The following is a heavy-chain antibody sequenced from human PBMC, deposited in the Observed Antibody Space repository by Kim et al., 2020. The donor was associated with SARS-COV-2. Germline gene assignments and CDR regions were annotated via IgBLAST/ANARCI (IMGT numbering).Heavy chain of an antibody. CDR1: GYTLTELS. D-gene: IGHD3-3*01. Sequence: ASVKVSCKVSGYTLTELSMHWVRQAPGKGLEWMGGFDPEDGETIYAQKFQGRVTMTEDTSTDTAYMELSSLRSEDTAVYYCATGGITIFGVADPGGMDVWGQGTTVTVSS. J-gene: IGHJ6*02. CDR3: ATGGITIFGVADPGGMDV. CDR2: FDPEDGET. V-gene: IGHV1-24*01.